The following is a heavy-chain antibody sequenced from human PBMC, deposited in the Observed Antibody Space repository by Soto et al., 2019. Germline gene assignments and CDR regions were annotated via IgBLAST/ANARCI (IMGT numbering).Heavy chain of an antibody. CDR2: IYYSGST. D-gene: IGHD2-2*01. CDR3: ARRGYQLLRDPFDY. V-gene: IGHV4-31*03. CDR1: GGSISSGGYY. J-gene: IGHJ4*02. Sequence: KSSETLSLTCTVSGGSISSGGYYWSWIRQHPGKGLEWIGYIYYSGSTYYNPSLKSRVTISVDTSKNQFSLKLSSVTAADTAVYYCARRGYQLLRDPFDYWGQGTLVTV.